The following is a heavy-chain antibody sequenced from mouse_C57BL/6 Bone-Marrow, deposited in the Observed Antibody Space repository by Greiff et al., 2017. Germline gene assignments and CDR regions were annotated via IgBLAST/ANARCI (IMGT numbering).Heavy chain of an antibody. Sequence: QVQLQQPGAELVMPGASVKLSCKASGYTFTSYWMHWVKQRPGQGLEWIGEIDPSDSYTNYNHKFKGKSTLTVDKSSSTAYMQLSSLTSEDSAVYYCAREGYSGDFDYWGQGTTLTVSS. J-gene: IGHJ2*01. CDR3: AREGYSGDFDY. CDR2: IDPSDSYT. V-gene: IGHV1-69*01. CDR1: GYTFTSYW. D-gene: IGHD2-12*01.